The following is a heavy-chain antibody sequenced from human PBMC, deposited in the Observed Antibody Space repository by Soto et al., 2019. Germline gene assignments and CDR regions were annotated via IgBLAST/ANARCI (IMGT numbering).Heavy chain of an antibody. Sequence: SETLSLTCTVSSDSISSGNKYWSWIRQAPGKGLEWIGYIFSSGTTYYNPSLKSRLTMSLDTSQNQFSLRLASVTDADSAVYYCARVPSPFDYYYAMDVWGQGTTVTVSS. V-gene: IGHV4-30-4*01. CDR3: ARVPSPFDYYYAMDV. CDR1: SDSISSGNKY. J-gene: IGHJ6*02. D-gene: IGHD3-16*01. CDR2: IFSSGTT.